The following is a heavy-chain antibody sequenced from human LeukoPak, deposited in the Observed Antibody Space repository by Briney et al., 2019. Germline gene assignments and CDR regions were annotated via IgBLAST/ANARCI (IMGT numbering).Heavy chain of an antibody. J-gene: IGHJ5*02. Sequence: SETLSLTCAVYGGSFSGYYWSWIRQPPGKGLEWIGEINHSGSTNYNPSLKSRVTISVDTSKNQFSLKLSSVTAADTAVYYCARGEGRNWNNWFDPWGQGTLVTVSS. CDR3: ARGEGRNWNNWFDP. D-gene: IGHD1-1*01. V-gene: IGHV4-34*01. CDR2: INHSGST. CDR1: GGSFSGYY.